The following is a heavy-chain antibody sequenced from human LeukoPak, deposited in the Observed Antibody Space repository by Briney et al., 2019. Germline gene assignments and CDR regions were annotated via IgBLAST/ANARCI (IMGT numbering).Heavy chain of an antibody. CDR3: ARDNSITGTPGGVY. CDR2: VSYDENIK. CDR1: GFTFSSHG. D-gene: IGHD1/OR15-1a*01. J-gene: IGHJ4*02. Sequence: GGSLRLSCAASGFTFSSHGIHWVRQAPGKGLEWVAVVSYDENIKNYAESVKGRFTISRDNAKNSLYLQMNSLRAEDTAVYYCARDNSITGTPGGVYWGQGTLVTVSS. V-gene: IGHV3-30*03.